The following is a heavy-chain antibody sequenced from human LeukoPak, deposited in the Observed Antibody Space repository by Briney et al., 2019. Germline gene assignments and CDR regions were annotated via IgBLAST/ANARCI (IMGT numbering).Heavy chain of an antibody. CDR1: GYTFTGDY. J-gene: IGHJ4*02. CDR2: INPNSGGT. CDR3: AREGVYSSGWYVDY. D-gene: IGHD6-19*01. V-gene: IGHV1-2*02. Sequence: ASVKVSCKASGYTFTGDYMNWVRQAPGQGLEWMGWINPNSGGTNYAQKFQGRVTMTRDTSISTAYMELSRLRSDDTAVYYCAREGVYSSGWYVDYWGQGTLVTVSS.